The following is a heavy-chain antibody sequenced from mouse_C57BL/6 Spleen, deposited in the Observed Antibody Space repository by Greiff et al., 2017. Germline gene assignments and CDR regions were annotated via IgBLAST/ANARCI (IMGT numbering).Heavy chain of an antibody. J-gene: IGHJ4*01. V-gene: IGHV5-4*01. Sequence: EVQGVESGGGLVKPGGSLKLSCAASGFTFSSYAMSWVRQTPEKRLEWVATISDGGSYTYYPDNVKGRFTISRDNAKNNLYLQMSHLKSEDTAMCYCARGDYYGSSYYAMDYWGQGTSVTVSS. CDR1: GFTFSSYA. CDR2: ISDGGSYT. D-gene: IGHD1-1*01. CDR3: ARGDYYGSSYYAMDY.